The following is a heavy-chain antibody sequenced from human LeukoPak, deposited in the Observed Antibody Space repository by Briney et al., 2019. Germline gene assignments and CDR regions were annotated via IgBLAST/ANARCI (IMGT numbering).Heavy chain of an antibody. J-gene: IGHJ4*02. CDR2: INSDGSST. CDR3: AREVPSQEYYFDY. D-gene: IGHD3-10*01. Sequence: GGSLRLSCAASGFTFSSYWMHWVRQAPGKGLVWVSRINSDGSSTSYADSVKGRFTISRDNAKNTLYLQMNSLRAEDTAVCYCAREVPSQEYYFDYWGQGTLVTVSS. CDR1: GFTFSSYW. V-gene: IGHV3-74*01.